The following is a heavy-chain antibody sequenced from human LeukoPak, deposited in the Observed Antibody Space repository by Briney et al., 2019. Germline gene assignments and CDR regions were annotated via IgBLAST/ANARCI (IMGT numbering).Heavy chain of an antibody. CDR3: SRSINGYDFMVGF. V-gene: IGHV3-49*03. CDR2: TRSKAHGGGI. J-gene: IGHJ4*02. D-gene: IGHD5-12*01. Sequence: PGRSLRLSCTASGFTFGDYGMSWFRQAPERGLEWVGFTRSKAHGGGIEYAASVRGRFTISRDDSKSIAYLQMNSLKTEDTAVYYCSRSINGYDFMVGFWGQGTLVTVSS. CDR1: GFTFGDYG.